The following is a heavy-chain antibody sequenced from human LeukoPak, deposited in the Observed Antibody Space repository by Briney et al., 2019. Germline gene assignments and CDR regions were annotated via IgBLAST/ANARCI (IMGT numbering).Heavy chain of an antibody. Sequence: ASVKVSCKASGGPLNTYVIDWVRQAPGHGLEWMGRIIPLFGAPSYAQRFQGNVTISADKSTDTTYMELTRLTSEDTAVYYCTMGPTASLGRPFERWGQGTLVTVSS. CDR2: IIPLFGAP. CDR3: TMGPTASLGRPFER. J-gene: IGHJ4*02. CDR1: GGPLNTYV. D-gene: IGHD3-9*01. V-gene: IGHV1-69*06.